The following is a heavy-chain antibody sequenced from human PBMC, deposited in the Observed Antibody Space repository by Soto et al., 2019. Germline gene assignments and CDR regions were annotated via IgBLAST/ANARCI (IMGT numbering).Heavy chain of an antibody. CDR1: GYSFTSYW. J-gene: IGHJ6*02. Sequence: PGESLKISCKGSGYSFTSYWIGWVRQMPGKGLEWMGIIYPGDSDTRYSPSFQGQVTISADKSISAAYLQWSSLKASDTAMYYCARHTNWNYVNYYYGMDVWGQGTTVTSP. CDR3: ARHTNWNYVNYYYGMDV. D-gene: IGHD1-7*01. CDR2: IYPGDSDT. V-gene: IGHV5-51*01.